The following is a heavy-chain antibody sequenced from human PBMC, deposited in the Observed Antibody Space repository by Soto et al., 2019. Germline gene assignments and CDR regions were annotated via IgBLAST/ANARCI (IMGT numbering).Heavy chain of an antibody. J-gene: IGHJ4*02. CDR3: ARNHGSGSYYNNDY. V-gene: IGHV3-7*01. D-gene: IGHD3-10*01. CDR2: IKQDGSEK. Sequence: GWSLRLSCAASGFTFSSYWMSWVRQAPGKGLEWVANIKQDGSEKYYVDSVKGRFTISRDNAKNSLYLQMNSLRAEDTAVYYCARNHGSGSYYNNDYWGQGTLVTVSS. CDR1: GFTFSSYW.